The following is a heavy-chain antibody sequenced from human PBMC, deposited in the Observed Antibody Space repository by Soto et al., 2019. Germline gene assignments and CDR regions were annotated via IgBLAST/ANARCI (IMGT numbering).Heavy chain of an antibody. CDR2: ISSSGSTI. CDR3: ARDSYSSGYYYGMDV. Sequence: GGSLRLSCAASGFTFSSYEMNWVRQAPGKGPEWVSYISSSGSTIYYADSVKGRFTISRDNAKNSLYLQMNSLRAEDTAVYYCARDSYSSGYYYGMDVWGQGTTVTVSS. V-gene: IGHV3-48*03. D-gene: IGHD6-19*01. J-gene: IGHJ6*02. CDR1: GFTFSSYE.